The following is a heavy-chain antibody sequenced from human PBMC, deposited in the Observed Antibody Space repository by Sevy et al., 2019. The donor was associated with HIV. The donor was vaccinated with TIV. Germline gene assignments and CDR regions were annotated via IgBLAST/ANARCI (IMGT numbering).Heavy chain of an antibody. Sequence: GGSLRLSCAASGFTFSNAWMSWVRQAPGKGLEWVGRIKSKTDDGTTDYAAPVKGRFTISRDDSKNTLYLQMNSLKTEDTAVYYCTTDPSPRSMVRGVIIAGDAFDIWGQGTMVTVSS. V-gene: IGHV3-15*01. D-gene: IGHD3-10*01. CDR1: GFTFSNAW. CDR3: TTDPSPRSMVRGVIIAGDAFDI. J-gene: IGHJ3*02. CDR2: IKSKTDDGTT.